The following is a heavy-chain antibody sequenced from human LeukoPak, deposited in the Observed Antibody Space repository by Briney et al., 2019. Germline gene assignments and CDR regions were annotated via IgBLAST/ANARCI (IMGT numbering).Heavy chain of an antibody. Sequence: ASVKVSCKASGYTFTGYYMHWVRQAPGQGLEWMGWINPNSGGTNYAQKFQGWVTMTTDTSTSTAYMELRSLRSDDTAVYYCARDKATGSSSWYGYWGQGTLVTVSS. V-gene: IGHV1-2*04. J-gene: IGHJ4*02. D-gene: IGHD6-13*01. CDR2: INPNSGGT. CDR1: GYTFTGYY. CDR3: ARDKATGSSSWYGY.